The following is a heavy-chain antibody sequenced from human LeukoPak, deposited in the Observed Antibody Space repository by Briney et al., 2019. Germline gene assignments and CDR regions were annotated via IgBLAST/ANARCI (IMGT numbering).Heavy chain of an antibody. CDR2: IAYDGNNK. D-gene: IGHD1-26*01. CDR3: TLDGFEVTSGSYCPFIDY. V-gene: IGHV3-30*03. Sequence: GGSLRLSCAASGFTFSTYGMHWVRQAPGKGLEWVAGIAYDGNNKFYADSVKGRFTISRDNSRNTLFLQMNSLKTEDTAVYYCTLDGFEVTSGSYCPFIDYWGQGTLVTVSS. J-gene: IGHJ4*02. CDR1: GFTFSTYG.